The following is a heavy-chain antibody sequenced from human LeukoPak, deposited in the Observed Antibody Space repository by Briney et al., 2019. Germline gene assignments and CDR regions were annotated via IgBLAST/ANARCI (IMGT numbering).Heavy chain of an antibody. CDR2: IIPIFGTA. D-gene: IGHD3-22*01. CDR3: ARAPARGTTYYYDSSRPRGRQYYFDY. Sequence: ASVKVSCKASGGTFSSYAISWVRQAPGQGLEWMGGIIPIFGTANYAQKFQGRVTITRNTSISTAYMELSSLRSEDTAVYYCARAPARGTTYYYDSSRPRGRQYYFDYWGQGTLVTVSS. V-gene: IGHV1-69*05. CDR1: GGTFSSYA. J-gene: IGHJ4*02.